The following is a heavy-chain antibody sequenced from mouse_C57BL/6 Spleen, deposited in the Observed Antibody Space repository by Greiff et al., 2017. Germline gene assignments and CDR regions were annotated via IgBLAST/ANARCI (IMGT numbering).Heavy chain of an antibody. CDR3: ARDLAPYWYFDV. J-gene: IGHJ1*03. CDR1: GYSITSGYD. CDR2: ISYSGST. V-gene: IGHV3-1*01. Sequence: EVKVEESGPGMVKPSQSLSLTCTVTGYSITSGYDWHWIRHFPGNKLEWMGYISYSGSTNYNPSLKSRISITHDTSKNHFFLKLNSVTTEDTATYYCARDLAPYWYFDVWGTGTTVTVSS.